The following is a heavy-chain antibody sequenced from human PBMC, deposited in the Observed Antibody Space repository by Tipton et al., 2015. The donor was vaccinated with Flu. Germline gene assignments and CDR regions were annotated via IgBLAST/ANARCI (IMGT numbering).Heavy chain of an antibody. Sequence: PGLVKPSETLSLSCTVSGASISGSLYYWGWIRQPPGKGLEWIGSIFYSGTTYYNPSLKSRVTISVDTSKSHFSLRLSSVTAADTAVYFCARQGVFGVVNRGDSWGQGTLVTVSS. CDR3: ARQGVFGVVNRGDS. D-gene: IGHD3-3*01. V-gene: IGHV4-39*01. CDR1: GASISGSLYY. J-gene: IGHJ4*02. CDR2: IFYSGTT.